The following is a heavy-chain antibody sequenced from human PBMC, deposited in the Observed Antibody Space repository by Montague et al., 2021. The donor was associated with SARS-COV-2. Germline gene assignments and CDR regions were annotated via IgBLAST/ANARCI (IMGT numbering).Heavy chain of an antibody. V-gene: IGHV4-4*07. D-gene: IGHD3-3*01. Sequence: SETLSLTCTVPGGSISCYYWSWIRQSAGKGLEWIGRIHTSGSTDYNPSXXSRVTMSVDTSKNQFSLKLSSVTAADTAVYYCASGKYYDFWSGYYSHDYVSGMDVWGQGTTVTVSS. CDR1: GGSISCYY. CDR2: IHTSGST. CDR3: ASGKYYDFWSGYYSHDYVSGMDV. J-gene: IGHJ6*02.